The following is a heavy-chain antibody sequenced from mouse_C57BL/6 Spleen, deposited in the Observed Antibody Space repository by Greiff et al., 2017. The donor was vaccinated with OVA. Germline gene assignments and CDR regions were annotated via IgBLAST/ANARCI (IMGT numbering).Heavy chain of an antibody. D-gene: IGHD1-1*01. CDR3: AITTVVEGYAMDY. CDR1: GYTFTSYG. Sequence: VHVKQSGAELVRPGSSVKMSCKTSGYTFTSYGINWVKQRPGQGLEWIGYIYIGNGYTEYNEKFKGKATLTSDTSSSTAYMQLSSLTSEDSAIYFWAITTVVEGYAMDYWGQGTSVTVSS. J-gene: IGHJ4*01. V-gene: IGHV1-58*01. CDR2: IYIGNGYT.